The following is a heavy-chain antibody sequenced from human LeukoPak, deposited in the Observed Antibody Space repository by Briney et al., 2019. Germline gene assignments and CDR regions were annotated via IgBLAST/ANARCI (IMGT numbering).Heavy chain of an antibody. V-gene: IGHV1-2*02. J-gene: IGHJ3*02. D-gene: IGHD3-10*01. CDR1: RYTFTGYY. CDR3: ARASMVRGVIDAFDI. CDR2: INPNRGGT. Sequence: ASVKVSCKASRYTFTGYYMHWVRQAPGQGLEWMGWINPNRGGTNYAQKCQGSVTMTRDTSTSTAYIELSRLRSDDTAVYYCARASMVRGVIDAFDIWGQGTMVTVSS.